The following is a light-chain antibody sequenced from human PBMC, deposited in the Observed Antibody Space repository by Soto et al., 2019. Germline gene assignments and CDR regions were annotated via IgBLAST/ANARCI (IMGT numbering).Light chain of an antibody. CDR3: HQRSNWWT. J-gene: IGKJ1*01. CDR2: DTS. V-gene: IGKV3-11*01. Sequence: PGERATISCTASPSLSSSLAWYQQKTGQAPRVLIYDTSTRDTGIPARFSGSGSGTDFTLTISSLEPEDSAVYYCHQRSNWWTFGQGTRVEIK. CDR1: PSLSSS.